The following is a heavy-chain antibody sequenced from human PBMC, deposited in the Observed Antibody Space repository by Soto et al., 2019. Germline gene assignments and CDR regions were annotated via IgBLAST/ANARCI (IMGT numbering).Heavy chain of an antibody. J-gene: IGHJ4*02. D-gene: IGHD6-19*01. CDR1: GFTFTTYG. CDR3: ARDSDYRIAVPAHTSLDY. Sequence: QVQLVESGGGVVQPGRSLRLSCAASGFTFTTYGMHWVRQAPGKGLEWVAVISYDGSNKYYADSVKGRFTISRDITKNTMYLQMNSLRAEDTAVYYCARDSDYRIAVPAHTSLDYWGQGTLVTVSS. V-gene: IGHV3-30*03. CDR2: ISYDGSNK.